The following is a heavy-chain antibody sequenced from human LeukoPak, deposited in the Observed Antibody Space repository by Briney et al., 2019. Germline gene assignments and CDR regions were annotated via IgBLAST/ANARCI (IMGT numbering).Heavy chain of an antibody. V-gene: IGHV3-21*01. CDR2: ISSSSSYI. CDR3: AKEAEYSSSSSDY. J-gene: IGHJ4*02. Sequence: GGSLRLSCAASGFTFSSYSMNWVRQAPGKGLEWVSSISSSSSYIYYADSVKGRFTISRDNAKNSLYLQMNSLRAEDTAVYYCAKEAEYSSSSSDYWGQGTLVTVSS. CDR1: GFTFSSYS. D-gene: IGHD6-6*01.